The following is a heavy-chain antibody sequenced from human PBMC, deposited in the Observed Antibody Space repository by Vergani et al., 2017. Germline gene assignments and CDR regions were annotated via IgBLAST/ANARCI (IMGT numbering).Heavy chain of an antibody. CDR3: ARDGWELLDYFYYMDV. CDR2: INSDGDST. CDR1: GFIFSNYW. J-gene: IGHJ6*03. Sequence: VQLVESGGGLVQPGGSLRLYCPASGFIFSNYWMQWVRQAPGKGLLWVSRINSDGDSTSYADSVKGRFTISRDNAKNTLDLQMDSLRAEDTAVYYCARDGWELLDYFYYMDVWGKGTTVAVSS. V-gene: IGHV3-74*01. D-gene: IGHD1-26*01.